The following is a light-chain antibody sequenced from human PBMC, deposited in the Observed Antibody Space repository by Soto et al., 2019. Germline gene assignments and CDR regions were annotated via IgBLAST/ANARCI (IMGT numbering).Light chain of an antibody. CDR2: EVN. V-gene: IGLV2-8*01. Sequence: QSVLTQPPSASGSPGQSVTISCTGTSSDVGGYNYVSWYQQHPGKAPKLMIYEVNKRPSGVPDRFSGSKSGNTASLTVSGLQAEDEADYYCSSYAGSNQLVFGGGTKLTVL. CDR3: SSYAGSNQLV. CDR1: SSDVGGYNY. J-gene: IGLJ2*01.